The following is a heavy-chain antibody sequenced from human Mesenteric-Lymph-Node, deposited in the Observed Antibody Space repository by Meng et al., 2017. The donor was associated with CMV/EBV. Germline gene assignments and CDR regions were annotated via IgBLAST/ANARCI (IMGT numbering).Heavy chain of an antibody. CDR3: AKDHDYGDSRKDYYGMDV. V-gene: IGHV3-23*03. J-gene: IGHJ6*02. CDR1: GFTFDDYA. CDR2: IYSGGSST. Sequence: GGSLRLSCTTSGFTFDDYAMSWVRQAPGKGLEWVSVIYSGGSSTYYADSVKGRFTISRDNSKNTLYLQMNSLRAEDTAVYYCAKDHDYGDSRKDYYGMDVWGQGTTVTVSS. D-gene: IGHD4-17*01.